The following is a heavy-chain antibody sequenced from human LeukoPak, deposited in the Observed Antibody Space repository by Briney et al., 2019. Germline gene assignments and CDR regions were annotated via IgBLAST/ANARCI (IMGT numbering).Heavy chain of an antibody. CDR3: ARGGVLRNFDC. CDR1: GFTLSDAW. J-gene: IGHJ4*02. Sequence: GGSLRLSCAASGFTLSDAWMNWVRQAPGKGLEWVSYISGSGSTIYYADSVKGRFTISRDNAKNSLYLQMNSLRAEDTAVYYCARGGVLRNFDCWGQGTLVTVSS. CDR2: ISGSGSTI. V-gene: IGHV3-11*04. D-gene: IGHD3-3*01.